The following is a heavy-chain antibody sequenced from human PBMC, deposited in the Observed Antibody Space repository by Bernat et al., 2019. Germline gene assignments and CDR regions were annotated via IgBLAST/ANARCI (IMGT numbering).Heavy chain of an antibody. CDR3: ARGQQLVENWFDP. Sequence: QLQLQESGPGLVKPSETLSLTCTVSGGSISSSSYYWGWIRQPPGKGLEWIGSIYYSGSTYYNPSLKSRVTISVDTSKNQFSLKLSSVTAADTAVYYCARGQQLVENWFDPWGKGTLVTVSS. V-gene: IGHV4-39*07. CDR2: IYYSGST. J-gene: IGHJ5*02. D-gene: IGHD6-13*01. CDR1: GGSISSSSYY.